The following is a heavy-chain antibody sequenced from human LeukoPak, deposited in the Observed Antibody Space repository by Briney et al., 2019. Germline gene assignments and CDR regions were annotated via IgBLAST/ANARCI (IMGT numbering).Heavy chain of an antibody. J-gene: IGHJ4*02. CDR1: GGSISSYY. CDR3: ALGRGDYQYYFDY. Sequence: SETLSLTCTVSGGSISSYYWSWIRQPPGKGLEWIGYIYYSGSTNYNPSLKSRVTISVDTSKNQFSLKLSSVTAADTAVYYCALGRGDYQYYFDYWGQGTLVTVSS. CDR2: IYYSGST. D-gene: IGHD4-17*01. V-gene: IGHV4-59*08.